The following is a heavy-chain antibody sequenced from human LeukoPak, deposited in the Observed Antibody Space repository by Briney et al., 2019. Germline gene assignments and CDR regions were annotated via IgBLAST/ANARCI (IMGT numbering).Heavy chain of an antibody. CDR3: ARGRDGLLRYFYLDV. D-gene: IGHD4-17*01. CDR1: GDSISRYY. Sequence: SETLSLTCAVSGDSISRYYWSWIRQPPGKGLEYIGYIYSSGATNYSPSLASRVTISLDTSKNHFSLELSAVTAADTAVYYCARGRDGLLRYFYLDVWGKGTTVTVSS. V-gene: IGHV4-59*01. J-gene: IGHJ6*03. CDR2: IYSSGAT.